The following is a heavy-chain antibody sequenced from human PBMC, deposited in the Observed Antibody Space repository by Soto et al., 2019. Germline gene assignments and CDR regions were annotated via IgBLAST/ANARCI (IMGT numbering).Heavy chain of an antibody. J-gene: IGHJ6*02. CDR2: INPSGGST. V-gene: IGHV1-46*01. CDR3: ARDQVGITMIGPMDV. CDR1: GYTFTSYY. D-gene: IGHD3-22*01. Sequence: ASVKVSCKASGYTFTSYYMHWVRQAPGQGLEWMGIINPSGGSTSYAQKFQGRVSMTRDTSTSTVYMELSSLRSEDTAVYYCARDQVGITMIGPMDVWGQGTKVTVSS.